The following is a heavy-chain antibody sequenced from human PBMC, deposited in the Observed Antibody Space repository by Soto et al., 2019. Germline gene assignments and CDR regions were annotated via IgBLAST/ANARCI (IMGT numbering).Heavy chain of an antibody. CDR2: IYYTGST. J-gene: IGHJ4*02. Sequence: SETLSLTCTVSGGSITNYYWSWIRQSPGKGLEWIGCIYYTGSTNYNPSLKSRVTISVDMFKNQFSLKLSSVTAADTAVYYCARAGYDSSGYYSSQGTLATVPS. V-gene: IGHV4-59*01. CDR3: ARAGYDSSGYY. CDR1: GGSITNYY. D-gene: IGHD3-22*01.